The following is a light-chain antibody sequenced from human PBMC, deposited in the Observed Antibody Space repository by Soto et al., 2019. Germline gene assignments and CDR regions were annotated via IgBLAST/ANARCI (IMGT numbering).Light chain of an antibody. J-gene: IGKJ4*01. CDR2: RSS. CDR3: QQNYSPPLT. Sequence: DIQMTQSPSSLSASVGDTVTITCRASQGIAMFSSWYQQRPGKAPKLLISRSSTLQNGDPSRFSGSGSGTHFTLTITSLQLEDFATYYCQQNYSPPLTFGGGTKVDIK. V-gene: IGKV1-39*01. CDR1: QGIAMF.